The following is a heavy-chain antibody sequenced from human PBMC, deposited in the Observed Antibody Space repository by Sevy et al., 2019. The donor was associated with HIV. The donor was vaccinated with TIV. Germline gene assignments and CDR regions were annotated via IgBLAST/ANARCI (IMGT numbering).Heavy chain of an antibody. CDR2: ISYDGSNK. CDR3: AKASFASGYYDILTQGYYYYYGMDV. CDR1: GFTFSSYG. V-gene: IGHV3-30*18. Sequence: GGSLRLSCAASGFTFSSYGMHWVRQAPGKGLEWVAVISYDGSNKYYADSVKGRFTISRDNSKNTLYLQMNSLRAEDTAVYYCAKASFASGYYDILTQGYYYYYGMDVWGHGTTVTVSS. D-gene: IGHD3-9*01. J-gene: IGHJ6*02.